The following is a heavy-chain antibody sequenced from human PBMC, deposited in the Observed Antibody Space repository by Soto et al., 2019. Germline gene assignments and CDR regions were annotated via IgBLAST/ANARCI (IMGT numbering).Heavy chain of an antibody. CDR3: SRGSFGYYGP. Sequence: LRLSCNCSGFRFSEHAMTWVRQAPGKGLEWVGFIRNTPYGGTTDYAASVRGRSTISRDDSASIAYLQMNSLKTEDSGLYYCSRGSFGYYGPWGPGTLVTVSS. CDR2: IRNTPYGGTT. CDR1: GFRFSEHA. D-gene: IGHD2-2*03. J-gene: IGHJ5*02. V-gene: IGHV3-49*04.